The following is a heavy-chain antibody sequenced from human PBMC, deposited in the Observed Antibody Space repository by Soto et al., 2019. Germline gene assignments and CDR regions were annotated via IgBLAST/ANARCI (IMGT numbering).Heavy chain of an antibody. CDR1: GFTFGDYA. V-gene: IGHV3-49*04. D-gene: IGHD3-22*01. CDR3: TREYEYYDSSGFFDH. J-gene: IGHJ4*02. Sequence: GGSLRLSCTASGFTFGDYAMSWVRQAPGKGLEWVGFIRSKAYGGTTEYAASVKGRFTISRDDSKSIAYLQMNSLKTEDTAVYYCTREYEYYDSSGFFDHWGQGTLVTVSS. CDR2: IRSKAYGGTT.